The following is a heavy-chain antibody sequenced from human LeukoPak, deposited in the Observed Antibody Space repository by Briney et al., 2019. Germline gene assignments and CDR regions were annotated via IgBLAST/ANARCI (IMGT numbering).Heavy chain of an antibody. CDR2: IKSKTDGGTR. CDR1: GITVSNAW. J-gene: IGHJ6*02. Sequence: GQSLRPSCGASGITVSNAWMTWVRQAPGQGREWVGRIKSKTDGGTRDYAAPVKGRFTISRDDSKNTVYLQMHSLKTEDTAVYYCATGVAYLDVWGQGTTVTVSS. CDR3: ATGVAYLDV. D-gene: IGHD2-8*01. V-gene: IGHV3-15*01.